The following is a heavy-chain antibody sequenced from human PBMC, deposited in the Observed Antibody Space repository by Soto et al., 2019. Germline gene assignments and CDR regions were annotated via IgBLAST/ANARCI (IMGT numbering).Heavy chain of an antibody. V-gene: IGHV4-34*01. CDR3: AGGSYGYFYYYYYGMDV. Sequence: SETLSLTCAVYGGSFSGYYWSWIRQPPGKGLEWIGDINHSGSTNYNPSLKSRVTISVDTSKNQFSLKLSSVTAADTAVYYCAGGSYGYFYYYYYGMDVWGQGTTVTVSS. J-gene: IGHJ6*02. D-gene: IGHD5-18*01. CDR1: GGSFSGYY. CDR2: INHSGST.